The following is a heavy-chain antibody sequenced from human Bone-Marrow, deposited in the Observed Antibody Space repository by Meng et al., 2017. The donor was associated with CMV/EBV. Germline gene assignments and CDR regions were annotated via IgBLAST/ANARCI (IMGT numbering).Heavy chain of an antibody. CDR3: ARDSDYDFWSGGWYFDL. CDR1: GYTFTGYY. D-gene: IGHD3-3*01. J-gene: IGHJ2*01. Sequence: ASVKVSCKASGYTFTGYYMHWVRQAPGQGLEWMGWINPNSGGTNYAQKFQGRVTMTRDTSISTAYMELSRLRSDDTAVYYCARDSDYDFWSGGWYFDLWGRGTLVTVYS. V-gene: IGHV1-2*02. CDR2: INPNSGGT.